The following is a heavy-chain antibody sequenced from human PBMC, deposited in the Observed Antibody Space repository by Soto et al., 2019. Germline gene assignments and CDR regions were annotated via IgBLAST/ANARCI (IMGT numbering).Heavy chain of an antibody. D-gene: IGHD3-10*01. CDR1: GFDFSYYW. Sequence: PGGSLRLSCVTSGFDFSYYWIHWIRQAPGKGLVWVSRIDPDGTTTNYADSVKGRFTVSRDNAKDTAYLQMDSLTDDDTALYYCTRGLRPSSAGPGHYWGPGTLATVSS. V-gene: IGHV3-74*01. CDR3: TRGLRPSSAGPGHY. J-gene: IGHJ4*02. CDR2: IDPDGTTT.